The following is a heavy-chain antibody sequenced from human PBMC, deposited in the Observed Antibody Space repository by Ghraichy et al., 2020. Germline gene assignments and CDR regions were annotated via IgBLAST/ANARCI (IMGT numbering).Heavy chain of an antibody. Sequence: ASVKVSCKVSGNSLTELSMHWVRQAPGKGLEWMGGFDPEDGETIYAEKFQGRVTMTEDTSTDTAYMELSSLRSEDTAVYYCAIGWGRSQVLYGDYYYYYGMDVWGQGTTVTVSS. V-gene: IGHV1-24*01. J-gene: IGHJ6*02. CDR2: FDPEDGET. CDR3: AIGWGRSQVLYGDYYYYYGMDV. CDR1: GNSLTELS. D-gene: IGHD2-2*02.